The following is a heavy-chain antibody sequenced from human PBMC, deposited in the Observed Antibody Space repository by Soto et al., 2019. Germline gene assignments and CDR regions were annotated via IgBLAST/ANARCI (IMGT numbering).Heavy chain of an antibody. CDR3: ASGIAAADEAYYYYGMDV. CDR2: ISAYNGNT. J-gene: IGHJ6*02. D-gene: IGHD6-13*01. V-gene: IGHV1-18*01. CDR1: GYTFTSYG. Sequence: ASVKVSCKASGYTFTSYGISWVRQAPGQGLEWMGWISAYNGNTNYAQKLQGRVTMTTDTSTSTAYMELRSLRSDDTAVYYCASGIAAADEAYYYYGMDVWGQGTTVTVSS.